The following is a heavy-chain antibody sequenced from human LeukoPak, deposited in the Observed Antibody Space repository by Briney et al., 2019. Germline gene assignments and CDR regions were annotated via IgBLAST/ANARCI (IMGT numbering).Heavy chain of an antibody. CDR3: AKAGAASIAAAGRLNWFDP. CDR2: IRYDGSKK. Sequence: SGGSLRLSCAASGFTFSNYNMNWVRQAPGKVLEWVAFIRYDGSKKYYADSVKGRFTISRDNSKNSLYLQMNSLRAEDTAVYYCAKAGAASIAAAGRLNWFDPWGQGTLATVSS. CDR1: GFTFSNYN. J-gene: IGHJ5*02. D-gene: IGHD6-13*01. V-gene: IGHV3-30*02.